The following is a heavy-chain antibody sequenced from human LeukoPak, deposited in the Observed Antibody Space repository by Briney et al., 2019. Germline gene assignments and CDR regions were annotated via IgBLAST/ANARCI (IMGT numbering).Heavy chain of an antibody. V-gene: IGHV3-23*01. D-gene: IGHD3-9*01. J-gene: IGHJ4*02. CDR3: AKDIGNFNWNFNY. CDR1: GFTFSSYG. CDR2: ISGSGGST. Sequence: GGSLRLSCAASGFTFSSYGMLWVRQAPGKGLEWVSAISGSGGSTYYTDSVKGRFTISRDNSKNTLYLQMNSLRAEDTAVYYCAKDIGNFNWNFNYWGQGTLVTVSS.